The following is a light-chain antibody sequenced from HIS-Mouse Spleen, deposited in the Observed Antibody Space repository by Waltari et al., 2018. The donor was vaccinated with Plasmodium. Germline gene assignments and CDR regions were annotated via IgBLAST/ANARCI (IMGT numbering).Light chain of an antibody. J-gene: IGLJ2*01. V-gene: IGLV3-19*01. CDR2: GKN. Sequence: SSELTQDPAVSVALGQTVRITCQGDSPRSYYDSWYQQKPGQAPVLVIYGKNNRPSGIPDRFSGSSSGNTASLTITGAQAEDEADYYCNSRDSSGNHVVFGGGTKLTVL. CDR3: NSRDSSGNHVV. CDR1: SPRSYY.